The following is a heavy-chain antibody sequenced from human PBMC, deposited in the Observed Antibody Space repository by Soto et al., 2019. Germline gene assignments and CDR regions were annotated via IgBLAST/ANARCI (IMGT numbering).Heavy chain of an antibody. CDR3: ATAASYTALYFDS. CDR1: GGTFSDYA. V-gene: IGHV1-69*18. CDR2: IIPIFGTA. J-gene: IGHJ4*02. D-gene: IGHD5-18*01. Sequence: QVQLVQSGAEVKKPGSSVKVSCKASGGTFSDYAISWVRQAPGQGLEWMGTIIPIFGTANYAQKLQGRVTITADESTRTAYLELSSLRSEDTALYYCATAASYTALYFDSWGQETLVTVSS.